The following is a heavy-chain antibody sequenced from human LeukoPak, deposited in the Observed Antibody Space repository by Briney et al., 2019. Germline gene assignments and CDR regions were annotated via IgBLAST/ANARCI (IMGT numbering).Heavy chain of an antibody. CDR2: ISAYNGYK. J-gene: IGHJ1*01. Sequence: ASVKVSCKASGYTLTSFSISWVREAPGHELERMGWISAYNGYKDYAQKLQGRVTMTTETSTNTAYMELRSLRSDDTAVYYCVRGDCSGVSCYLPEYFRHWGQGTLVTVSS. V-gene: IGHV1-18*01. CDR3: VRGDCSGVSCYLPEYFRH. CDR1: GYTLTSFS. D-gene: IGHD2-15*01.